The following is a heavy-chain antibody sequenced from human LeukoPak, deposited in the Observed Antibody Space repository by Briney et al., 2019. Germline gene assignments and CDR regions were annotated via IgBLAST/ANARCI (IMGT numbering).Heavy chain of an antibody. CDR3: ARGDYYDSRGYFNDAFDI. V-gene: IGHV3-7*01. CDR1: GFTFRNYW. J-gene: IGHJ3*02. Sequence: GSLRLSCAASGFTFRNYWMTWVRQAPGKGLEWVANIRPDGSEKYYVDSLKGRFTISRDNAKNSLYLQMNSLRAEDTAVYYCARGDYYDSRGYFNDAFDIWGQGTMVTVSS. CDR2: IRPDGSEK. D-gene: IGHD3-22*01.